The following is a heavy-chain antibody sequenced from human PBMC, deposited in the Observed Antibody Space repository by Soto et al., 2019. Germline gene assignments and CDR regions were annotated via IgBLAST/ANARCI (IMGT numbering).Heavy chain of an antibody. Sequence: QVQLVESGGGVVEPGRSLRLSCAASGFTFSIYGMHWVRQAPGKGLEWVAVISYDGSDKYYGDSVKGRFTISRDNSKNTLYLQMNSLRTEDTAIDYFPKDDYGDQGGFDYWGQGTLVSVSS. CDR3: PKDDYGDQGGFDY. D-gene: IGHD4-17*01. CDR2: ISYDGSDK. CDR1: GFTFSIYG. J-gene: IGHJ4*02. V-gene: IGHV3-30*18.